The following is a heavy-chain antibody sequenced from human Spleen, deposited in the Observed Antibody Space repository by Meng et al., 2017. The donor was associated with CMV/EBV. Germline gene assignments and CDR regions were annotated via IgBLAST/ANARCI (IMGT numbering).Heavy chain of an antibody. V-gene: IGHV1-69*05. CDR1: GGTFSSYA. J-gene: IGHJ4*02. CDR2: IIPIFGTA. Sequence: SCKASGGTFSSYAVSWVRQAPGQGLEWMGGIIPIFGTATYAQKFRGRVTITTDESTSTAHMELSSLRSEDTAVYYCARGNLWEFDYWGQGTLVTVSS. D-gene: IGHD1-26*01. CDR3: ARGNLWEFDY.